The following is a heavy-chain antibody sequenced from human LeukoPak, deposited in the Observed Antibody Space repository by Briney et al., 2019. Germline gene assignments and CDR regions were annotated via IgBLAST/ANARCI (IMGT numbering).Heavy chain of an antibody. CDR1: GGSISSGDYY. D-gene: IGHD3-16*02. CDR2: SSYSGST. J-gene: IGHJ4*02. CDR3: ARASRLGELSLGY. Sequence: PSETLSLTCTVSGGSISSGDYYWSWIRQHPGKGLEWIGYSSYSGSTYYNPSLESRVTISVDTSKNQFSLKLSSVTAADTAVYYCARASRLGELSLGYWGQGTLVTVSS. V-gene: IGHV4-31*03.